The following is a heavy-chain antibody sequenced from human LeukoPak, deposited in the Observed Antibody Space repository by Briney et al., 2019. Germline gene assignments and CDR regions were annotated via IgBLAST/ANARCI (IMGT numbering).Heavy chain of an antibody. J-gene: IGHJ4*02. CDR2: INHSGST. CDR3: ARARYGNFDY. Sequence: SETLSLTCAVYGGSFSGYYWSWIRQPPGKGLEWIGEINHSGSTNYNPSLKSRVTISVDTSKNQFSLKLSSVTAADTAVYYCARARYGNFDYWGRGTLVTVSS. CDR1: GGSFSGYY. V-gene: IGHV4-34*01. D-gene: IGHD5-18*01.